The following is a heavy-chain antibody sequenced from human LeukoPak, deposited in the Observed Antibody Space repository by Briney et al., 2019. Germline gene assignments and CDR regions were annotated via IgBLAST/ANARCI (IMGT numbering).Heavy chain of an antibody. D-gene: IGHD3-22*01. V-gene: IGHV3-53*04. Sequence: GGSLRLSCAASGFTVSSNYMSWVRQAPGKGLEWVSVIYSGGSTYYADSVKGRFTISRHNSKNTLYLQMNSLRAEDTAVYYCARGDSSGYYDYYYYGMDVWGQGTTVTVSS. CDR2: IYSGGST. CDR1: GFTVSSNY. CDR3: ARGDSSGYYDYYYYGMDV. J-gene: IGHJ6*02.